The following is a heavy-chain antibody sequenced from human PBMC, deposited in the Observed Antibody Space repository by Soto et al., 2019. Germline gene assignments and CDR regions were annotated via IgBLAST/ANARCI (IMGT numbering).Heavy chain of an antibody. V-gene: IGHV4-34*01. CDR1: GGSFSGYY. CDR3: ARGTSIVVVPAAIGWFDP. CDR2: INHSGST. D-gene: IGHD2-2*01. Sequence: SETLSLTCAVYGGSFSGYYWSWIRQPPGKGLEWIGEINHSGSTNYNPSLKSRVTISVDTSKNQFSLKLSSVTAADTAVYYCARGTSIVVVPAAIGWFDPWGQGTLVTVSS. J-gene: IGHJ5*02.